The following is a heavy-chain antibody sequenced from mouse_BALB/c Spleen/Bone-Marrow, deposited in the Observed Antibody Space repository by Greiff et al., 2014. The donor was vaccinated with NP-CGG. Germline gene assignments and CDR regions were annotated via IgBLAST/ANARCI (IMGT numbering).Heavy chain of an antibody. CDR2: IYPGSGNT. CDR1: GYTFTDYY. Sequence: VHLVESGAELARPGASVKLSCKASGYTFTDYYINWVKQRTGQGLEWIGEIYPGSGNTYYNEKLKGKGTLTGDKSSSTVYVQISSLKSEDSAVYYCARSGDGCPKDAMDDWGAGTSVTVSS. J-gene: IGHJ4*01. V-gene: IGHV1-77*01. CDR3: ARSGDGCPKDAMDD. D-gene: IGHD2-3*01.